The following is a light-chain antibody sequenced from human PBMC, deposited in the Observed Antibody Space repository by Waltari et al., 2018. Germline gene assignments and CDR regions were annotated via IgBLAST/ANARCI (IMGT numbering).Light chain of an antibody. Sequence: DIQMTQSPSTLSASVGDRVTITCRASQSITNWLAWYQQKPGKAPKLLIYKASNVESGVPSRFSGSGAGTEFTLTISSLQPDDVATYYRQQYDNYWTFGQGTKVEIK. CDR1: QSITNW. J-gene: IGKJ1*01. V-gene: IGKV1-5*03. CDR2: KAS. CDR3: QQYDNYWT.